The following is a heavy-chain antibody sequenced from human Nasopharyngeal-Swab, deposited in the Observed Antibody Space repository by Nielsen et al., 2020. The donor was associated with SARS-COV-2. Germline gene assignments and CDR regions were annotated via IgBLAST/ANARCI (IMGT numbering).Heavy chain of an antibody. J-gene: IGHJ4*02. CDR3: ARQVGATVLDY. CDR2: IYCSGST. Sequence: GSLRLSCTVSGGSISSSSYYWGRIRQPPGKGLEWIGSIYCSGSTYYNPSLKSRVTISVDTSKNQFSLKLSSVTAADTAVYYCARQVGATVLDYWGQGTLVTVSS. V-gene: IGHV4-39*01. D-gene: IGHD1-26*01. CDR1: GGSISSSSYY.